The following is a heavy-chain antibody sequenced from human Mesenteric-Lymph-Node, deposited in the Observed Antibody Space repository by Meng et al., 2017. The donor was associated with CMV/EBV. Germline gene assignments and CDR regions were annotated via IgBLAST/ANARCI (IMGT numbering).Heavy chain of an antibody. Sequence: GESLKISCAAFGFTFSGYSMNWVRQAPGKGLEWVSLISSSSSYKYHADSVKGRFTISRDNAKNSLYLQMTSLRAEDTAVYYCARDRSAAGYFDSWGQGTLVTVSS. CDR1: GFTFSGYS. J-gene: IGHJ4*02. D-gene: IGHD6-25*01. CDR3: ARDRSAAGYFDS. V-gene: IGHV3-21*01. CDR2: ISSSSSYK.